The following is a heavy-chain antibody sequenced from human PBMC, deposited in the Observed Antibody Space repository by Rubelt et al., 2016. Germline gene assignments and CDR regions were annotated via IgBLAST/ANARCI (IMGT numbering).Heavy chain of an antibody. CDR3: AREQWLVYDY. CDR2: INHSGST. Sequence: QVQLQQWGAGLLKPSETLSLTCAVYGGSFSGYYWSWIRQPPGKGLEWIGEINHSGSTNYNPSLKSLVTISVDTSKNQFSLKLSSVTAADTAVYYCAREQWLVYDYWGQGTLVTVSS. D-gene: IGHD6-19*01. CDR1: GGSFSGYY. J-gene: IGHJ4*02. V-gene: IGHV4-34*01.